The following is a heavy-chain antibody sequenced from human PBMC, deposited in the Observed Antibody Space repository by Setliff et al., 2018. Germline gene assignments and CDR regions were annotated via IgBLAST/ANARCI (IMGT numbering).Heavy chain of an antibody. V-gene: IGHV1-69*05. Sequence: ASVKVSCKASGATFSSHGISWVRQAPGQGLEWMGGTIPMFGTTEYAQKFQGRLTTITDESTNTAFMQLSSLRSDDTAVYYCVREGVDSRSSTDYRYYMDVWGKGTTVTVSS. CDR1: GATFSSHG. CDR3: VREGVDSRSSTDYRYYMDV. J-gene: IGHJ6*03. CDR2: TIPMFGTT. D-gene: IGHD3-22*01.